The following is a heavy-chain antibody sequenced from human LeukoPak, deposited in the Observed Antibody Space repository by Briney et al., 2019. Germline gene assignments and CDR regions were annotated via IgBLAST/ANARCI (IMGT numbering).Heavy chain of an antibody. CDR1: GGSISSSSYY. J-gene: IGHJ4*02. CDR3: ARVNDGWYGGYFDY. CDR2: INHSGST. V-gene: IGHV4-39*07. D-gene: IGHD6-19*01. Sequence: PSETLSLTCTVSGGSISSSSYYWGWIRQPPGKGLEWIGEINHSGSTNYNPSLKSRVTISVDTSKNQFSLKLSSVTAADTAVYYCARVNDGWYGGYFDYWGQGTLVTVSS.